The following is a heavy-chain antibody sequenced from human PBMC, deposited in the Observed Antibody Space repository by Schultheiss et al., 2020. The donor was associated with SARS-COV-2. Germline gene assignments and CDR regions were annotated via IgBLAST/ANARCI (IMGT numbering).Heavy chain of an antibody. CDR2: IYYSGST. CDR1: GGSISSYY. Sequence: SETLSLTCTVSGGSISSYYWSWIRQPPGKGLEWIGSIYYSGSTYYNPSLKSRVTISVDTSKNQFSLKLSSVTAADTAVYYCARGPTTVVGYYFDYWGQGTLVTVSS. J-gene: IGHJ4*02. V-gene: IGHV4-59*12. CDR3: ARGPTTVVGYYFDY. D-gene: IGHD4-23*01.